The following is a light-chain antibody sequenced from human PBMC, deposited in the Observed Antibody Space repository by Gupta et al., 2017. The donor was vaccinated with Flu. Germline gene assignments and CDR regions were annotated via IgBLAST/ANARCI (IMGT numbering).Light chain of an antibody. J-gene: IGLJ3*02. CDR1: GSDIEDTY. Sequence: RVTMSCSGTGSDIEDTYIYWDQQGPGMAPRLLIYRNARRPSGIPDRFSASKSGASASLVISGLRSEDEADYYCAAWADSLRSWVFGGGTKLTIL. CDR3: AAWADSLRSWV. CDR2: RNA. V-gene: IGLV1-47*01.